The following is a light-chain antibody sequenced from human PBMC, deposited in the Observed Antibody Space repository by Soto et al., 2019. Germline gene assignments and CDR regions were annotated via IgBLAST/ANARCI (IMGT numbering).Light chain of an antibody. CDR3: SSYTSSTPYV. CDR1: TSDVGGYNF. Sequence: QSALTQPASVSGSPGQSITISCTGTTSDVGGYNFVSWYQQHPGKAPKLMIYEVNIRPSGVSNRFSGSKSGNTASLTISGLQAVDEADYYCSSYTSSTPYVFGTGTKLTVL. CDR2: EVN. J-gene: IGLJ1*01. V-gene: IGLV2-14*01.